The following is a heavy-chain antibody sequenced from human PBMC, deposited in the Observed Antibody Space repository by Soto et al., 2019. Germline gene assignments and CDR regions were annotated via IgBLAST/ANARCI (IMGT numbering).Heavy chain of an antibody. CDR3: ASPKIAFYNWFDP. D-gene: IGHD3-3*02. J-gene: IGHJ5*02. V-gene: IGHV4-61*08. CDR1: GGTISSGDYY. Sequence: SETLSLTCTVSGGTISSGDYYWSWIRQPPGKGLEWIGYIYYSGSTNYNPSLKSRVTISVDTSKNQFSLKLSSVTAADTAVYYCASPKIAFYNWFDPWGQGTLVTVSS. CDR2: IYYSGST.